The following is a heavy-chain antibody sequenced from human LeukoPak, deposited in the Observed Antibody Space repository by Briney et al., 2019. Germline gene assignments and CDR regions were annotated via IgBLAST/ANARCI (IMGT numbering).Heavy chain of an antibody. V-gene: IGHV4-59*07. D-gene: IGHD5-18*01. Sequence: PSDTLSLTCSVSGGSISSYYWSWIRQPPGKGLEWITYFYYSGSINYNPSLKSRVTISVDTSKNQFSLKLSSVTAADTAVYYCARGRWTHDSSYWYFDLWGRGTLVTVSS. CDR3: ARGRWTHDSSYWYFDL. CDR1: GGSISSYY. J-gene: IGHJ2*01. CDR2: FYYSGSI.